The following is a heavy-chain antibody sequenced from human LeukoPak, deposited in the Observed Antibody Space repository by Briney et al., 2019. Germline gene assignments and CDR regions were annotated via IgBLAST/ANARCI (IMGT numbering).Heavy chain of an antibody. CDR1: GFTFSSYA. V-gene: IGHV3-23*01. D-gene: IGHD3-10*01. CDR2: ISGSGCST. Sequence: GGSLRLSCAASGFTFSSYAMSWVRQAPGKGLEWVTAISGSGCSTYYVDAVKDRFTISRDNAKNSLYLLMSTLSAEDTAVYYCAKFVIITMVRGAHDGYFDYWGQGTLFTASS. J-gene: IGHJ4*02. CDR3: AKFVIITMVRGAHDGYFDY.